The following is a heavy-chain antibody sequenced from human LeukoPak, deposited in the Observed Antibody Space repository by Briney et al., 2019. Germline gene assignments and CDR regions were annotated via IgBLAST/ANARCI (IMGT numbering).Heavy chain of an antibody. Sequence: ASVKVSCKASGYTFTSYYMHWVRQAPGQGLGWMGIINPSGGSTSYAQKFQGRVTMTRDMSTSTVYMELSSLRSEDTAVYYCARDPKDYMDVWGKGTTVTVSS. V-gene: IGHV1-46*01. CDR2: INPSGGST. CDR3: ARDPKDYMDV. J-gene: IGHJ6*03. CDR1: GYTFTSYY.